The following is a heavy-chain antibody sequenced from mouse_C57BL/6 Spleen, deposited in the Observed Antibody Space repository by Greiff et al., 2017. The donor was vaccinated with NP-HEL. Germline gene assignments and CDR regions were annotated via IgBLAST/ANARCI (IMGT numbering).Heavy chain of an antibody. CDR3: ARGYYDYDEGAWFAY. Sequence: EVQLVESGGDLVKPGGSLKLSCAASGFTFSSYGMSWVRQTPDKRLEWVATISSGGSYTYYPDRVKGRFTISRDNAKNTLYLQMSSLKSEDTAMYDCARGYYDYDEGAWFAYWGQGTLVTVSA. D-gene: IGHD2-4*01. CDR1: GFTFSSYG. V-gene: IGHV5-6*01. J-gene: IGHJ3*01. CDR2: ISSGGSYT.